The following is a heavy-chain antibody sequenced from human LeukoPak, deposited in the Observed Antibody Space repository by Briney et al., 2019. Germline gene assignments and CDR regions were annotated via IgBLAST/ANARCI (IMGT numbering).Heavy chain of an antibody. CDR3: ARDRVGQQLVGRKYYYYYMDV. Sequence: ASVKVSCKASGGTFSSYAISWVRQAPGQGLEWMGGIIPIFGTANYAQKFQGRVTITADESTSTAYMELSSLRSEDTAVYYCARDRVGQQLVGRKYYYYYMDVWGKGNTVTISS. D-gene: IGHD6-13*01. CDR1: GGTFSSYA. CDR2: IIPIFGTA. V-gene: IGHV1-69*13. J-gene: IGHJ6*03.